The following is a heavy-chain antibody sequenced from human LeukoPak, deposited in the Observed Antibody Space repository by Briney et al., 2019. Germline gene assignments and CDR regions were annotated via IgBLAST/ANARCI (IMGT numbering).Heavy chain of an antibody. J-gene: IGHJ4*02. CDR1: GYTFTRYY. V-gene: IGHV1-46*01. D-gene: IGHD1-7*01. CDR3: ARDLGGTTWYYFDY. CDR2: INPSGGST. Sequence: ASVKVSCKASGYTFTRYYMHWVRQARGQGGEWMGIINPSGGSTSYAQKFQGRVTITMDMSTSTVYMELSSLRSEDTAVYYCARDLGGTTWYYFDYWGQGTLVTVSS.